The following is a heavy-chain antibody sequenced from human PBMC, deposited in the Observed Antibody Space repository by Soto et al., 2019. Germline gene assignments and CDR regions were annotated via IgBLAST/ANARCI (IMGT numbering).Heavy chain of an antibody. CDR3: ARAEEDMITFGGVIVSFDY. Sequence: VKVSCKASGGTFSSYAISWVRQAPGQGLEWMGGIIPIFGTANYAQKFQGRVTITADESTSTAYMELSSLRSEDTAVYYCARAEEDMITFGGVIVSFDYWGQGTLVTVSS. D-gene: IGHD3-16*02. CDR2: IIPIFGTA. CDR1: GGTFSSYA. J-gene: IGHJ4*02. V-gene: IGHV1-69*13.